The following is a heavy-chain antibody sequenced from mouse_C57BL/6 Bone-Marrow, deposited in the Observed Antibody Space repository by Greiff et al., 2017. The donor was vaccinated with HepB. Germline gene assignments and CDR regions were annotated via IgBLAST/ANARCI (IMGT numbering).Heavy chain of an antibody. CDR3: ARRGCITTVPFAY. CDR2: IDPSDSYT. Sequence: QVQLQQPGAELVMPGASVKLSCKASGYTFTSYWMHWVKQRPGQGLEWIGEIDPSDSYTNYNQKFKGKSTLTVDKSSSTAYMQLSSLTSEDSAVYYCARRGCITTVPFAYWGQGTLVTVSA. J-gene: IGHJ3*01. D-gene: IGHD1-1*01. V-gene: IGHV1-69*01. CDR1: GYTFTSYW.